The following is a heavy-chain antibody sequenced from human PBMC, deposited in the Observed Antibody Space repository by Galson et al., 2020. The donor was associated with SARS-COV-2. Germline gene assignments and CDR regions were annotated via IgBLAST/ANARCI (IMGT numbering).Heavy chain of an antibody. CDR3: AKDLKYYDILTGYYMEGLGYYYYYGMDV. Sequence: GGSLRLSCAASGFTFSSYGMHWVRQAPGKGLEWVAVISYDGSNKYYADSVKGRFTISRDNSKNTLYLQMNSLRAEDTAVYYCAKDLKYYDILTGYYMEGLGYYYYYGMDVWGQGTTVTVSS. CDR1: GFTFSSYG. CDR2: ISYDGSNK. V-gene: IGHV3-30*18. J-gene: IGHJ6*02. D-gene: IGHD3-9*01.